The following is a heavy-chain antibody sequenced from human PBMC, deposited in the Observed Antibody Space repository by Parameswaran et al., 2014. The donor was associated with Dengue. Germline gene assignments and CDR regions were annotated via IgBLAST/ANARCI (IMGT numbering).Heavy chain of an antibody. V-gene: IGHV3-30-3*01. CDR2: ISYDGSNK. D-gene: IGHD3-10*01. Sequence: VRQMPGKGLERVAVISYDGSNKYYADSVKGRFTISRDNSKNTLYLQMNSLRAEDTAVYYCARDIDYDYYGSGSYLTGDGDDYWGQGTLVTVSS. CDR3: ARDIDYDYYGSGSYLTGDGDDY. J-gene: IGHJ4*02.